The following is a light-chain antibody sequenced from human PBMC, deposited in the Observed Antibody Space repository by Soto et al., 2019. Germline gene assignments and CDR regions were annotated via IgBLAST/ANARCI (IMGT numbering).Light chain of an antibody. V-gene: IGLV4-69*01. CDR1: SGHRTYA. J-gene: IGLJ2*01. Sequence: QSVLTQSPSASASLGASVKLTCTLSSGHRTYAIAWHQQQPEKGPRYLMNLNSDGRHTKGDGIPDRFSGSSSGTERYLTISSLQSEDEADYYCQTWGTGLLVFGGGTKVTVL. CDR3: QTWGTGLLV. CDR2: LNSDGRH.